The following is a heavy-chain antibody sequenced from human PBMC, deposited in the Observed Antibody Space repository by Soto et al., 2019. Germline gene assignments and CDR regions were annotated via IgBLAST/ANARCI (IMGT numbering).Heavy chain of an antibody. CDR2: ISHDGSDK. CDR1: GFTFTTYG. V-gene: IGHV3-30*18. Sequence: QVQVVESGGGVVQPGRSLRLSCVASGFTFTTYGMHWVRQAPGKGLEWVALISHDGSDKYYADSVKGRFTISRDNSKNTLSLQINSLRLEDTAVYFCAKYAQPAVSIRLPDFWGQGTLVTVSS. D-gene: IGHD2-21*01. J-gene: IGHJ4*01. CDR3: AKYAQPAVSIRLPDF.